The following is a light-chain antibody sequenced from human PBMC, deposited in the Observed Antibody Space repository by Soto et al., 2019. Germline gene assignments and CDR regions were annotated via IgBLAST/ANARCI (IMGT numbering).Light chain of an antibody. V-gene: IGKV1-39*01. J-gene: IGKJ4*01. CDR1: QSISSY. CDR2: AAY. CDR3: KQSYSTPLT. Sequence: DMEMSPPPSSLYASVGARVSMVCPASQSISSYLNWYQQKPGKANKIMIYAAYSLQSGVKSRFSGSGSGTDFTLTISSMQPEDFATYCCKQSYSTPLTGGGGTRGDIK.